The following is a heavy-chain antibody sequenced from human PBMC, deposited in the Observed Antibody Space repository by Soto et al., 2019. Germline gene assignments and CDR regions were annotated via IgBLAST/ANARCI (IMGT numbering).Heavy chain of an antibody. Sequence: SVKVSCKASGGTFSSYAISWVRQAPGQGLEWMGGIIPIFGTANYAQKFQGRVTITADESTSTAYMELSSLRSEDTAVYYCAKFGVPAAPNGFYPWGQGALVTVSS. J-gene: IGHJ5*02. V-gene: IGHV1-69*13. CDR2: IIPIFGTA. CDR1: GGTFSSYA. D-gene: IGHD2-2*01. CDR3: AKFGVPAAPNGFYP.